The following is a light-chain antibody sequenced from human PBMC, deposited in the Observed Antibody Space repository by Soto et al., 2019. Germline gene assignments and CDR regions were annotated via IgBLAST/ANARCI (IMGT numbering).Light chain of an antibody. CDR3: QQYDNHPIS. CDR2: DAS. CDR1: QDINNY. Sequence: GDRVTITCQASQDINNYPKWYQQKPEKAPKLLIYDASNMETGVPSRFSGSGSGTDFTLTISSLQPEDIATYYCQQYDNHPISCGQGTRQEIK. J-gene: IGKJ5*01. V-gene: IGKV1-33*01.